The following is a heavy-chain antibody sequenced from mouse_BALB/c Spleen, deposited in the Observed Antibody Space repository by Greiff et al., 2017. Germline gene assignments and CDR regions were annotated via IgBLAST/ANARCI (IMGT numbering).Heavy chain of an antibody. Sequence: QVHVKQSGAELVKPGASVKLSCKASGYTFTSYYMYWVKQRPGQGLEWIGEINPSNGGTNFNEKFKSKATLTVDKSSSTAYMQRSSLTSEDSAVYYCTRSVYGDYYAMDYWGQGTSVTVSS. D-gene: IGHD1-1*01. CDR3: TRSVYGDYYAMDY. V-gene: IGHV1S81*02. J-gene: IGHJ4*01. CDR1: GYTFTSYY. CDR2: INPSNGGT.